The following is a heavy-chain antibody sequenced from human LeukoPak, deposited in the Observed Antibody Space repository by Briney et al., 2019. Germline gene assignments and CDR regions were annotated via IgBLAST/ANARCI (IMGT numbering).Heavy chain of an antibody. CDR2: IYPADSDT. CDR3: ARSSTIFGVAGAIDC. V-gene: IGHV5-51*01. D-gene: IGHD3-3*01. CDR1: GYNFNNYW. Sequence: GESLKISCEGSGYNFNNYWIGWVRQMPGKGLEWLGIIYPADSDTRYSPSFQGQVTISADKSSSSAYLQWSSVKAADTTIDYCARSSTIFGVAGAIDCWGQGTLVIVSS. J-gene: IGHJ4*02.